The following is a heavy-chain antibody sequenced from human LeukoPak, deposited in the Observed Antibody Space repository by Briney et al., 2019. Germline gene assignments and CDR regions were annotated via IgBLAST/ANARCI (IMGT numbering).Heavy chain of an antibody. J-gene: IGHJ4*02. D-gene: IGHD3-10*01. CDR2: ISAYNGNT. Sequence: ASVKVSCKASGYTFTSYGISWVRQAPGQGLEWMGWISAYNGNTNYAQKLQGRVTMTTDTSTSTAYMELRSLRPDDTAVYYCARAPQNYYGTGSYATTFDYWGQGTLVTVSS. V-gene: IGHV1-18*01. CDR3: ARAPQNYYGTGSYATTFDY. CDR1: GYTFTSYG.